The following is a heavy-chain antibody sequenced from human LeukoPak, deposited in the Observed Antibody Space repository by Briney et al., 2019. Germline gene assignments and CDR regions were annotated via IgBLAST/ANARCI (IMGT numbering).Heavy chain of an antibody. V-gene: IGHV1-2*02. CDR3: ARRAKPRRAIPDNLDY. CDR2: INPNSGGT. J-gene: IGHJ4*02. CDR1: GYTFTGYY. Sequence: EASVKVSCKASGYTFTGYYMHWVRQAPGQGLEWMGWINPNSGGTNYAQKFQGRVTMTRDTSISTAYMELSRLRSDDTAVYYCARRAKPRRAIPDNLDYWGQGTLVTVSS. D-gene: IGHD1-14*01.